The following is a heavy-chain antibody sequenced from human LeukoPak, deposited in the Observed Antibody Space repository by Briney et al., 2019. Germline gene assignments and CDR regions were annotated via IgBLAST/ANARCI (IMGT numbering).Heavy chain of an antibody. J-gene: IGHJ4*02. D-gene: IGHD6-13*01. CDR2: IDEDGTEK. CDR1: AFTISSYW. V-gene: IGHV3-7*01. CDR3: ARAITAVDSY. Sequence: GGSLRLSCAASAFTISSYWMNWVRQAPGKGLEWVAGIDEDGTEKYYVESVKGRFTISRDNAKKSVYLQMNSLRADDTAVYYCARAITAVDSYWGQGTLVTVSS.